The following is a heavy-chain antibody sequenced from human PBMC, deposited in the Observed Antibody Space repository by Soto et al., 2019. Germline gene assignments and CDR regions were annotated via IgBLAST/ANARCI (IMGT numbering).Heavy chain of an antibody. CDR3: AIASIAVAGPNHYYYGMDV. CDR1: GGSISSSSYY. CDR2: IYNSGST. J-gene: IGHJ6*02. V-gene: IGHV4-39*01. D-gene: IGHD6-19*01. Sequence: QLQLQESGPGLVKPSETLSLTCTVSGGSISSSSYYWGWIRQPPGKGLEWIGSIYNSGSTYYNPSLKSRVTIAVDTSKNQFSLKLSSVTAADTAVYYCAIASIAVAGPNHYYYGMDVWGQGTTVTVSS.